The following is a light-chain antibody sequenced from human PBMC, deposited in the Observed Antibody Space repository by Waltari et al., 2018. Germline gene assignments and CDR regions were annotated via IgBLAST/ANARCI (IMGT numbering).Light chain of an antibody. J-gene: IGKJ1*01. CDR2: AAS. V-gene: IGKV1-39*01. CDR1: QSISSY. Sequence: DIQMTPSPSSLSASVGDRVTITCRASQSISSYLNWYQQKPGKAPKLLIYAASSLQSGVPSRFSGSGSWTDFTLTISSLQPEDFATYYCQQSYSTPPTFGQGTKVEIK. CDR3: QQSYSTPPT.